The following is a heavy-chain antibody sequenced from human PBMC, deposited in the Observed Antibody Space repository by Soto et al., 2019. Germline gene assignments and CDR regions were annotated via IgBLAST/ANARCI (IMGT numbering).Heavy chain of an antibody. Sequence: QVQLVESGGGVVQPGRSLRLSCAASGFTFSSYGMHWVRQAPGKGLEWVAVIWYDGSNKYYADSVKGRFTISRDNSKNTLYLQMNSLRAEDTAVYYCAKLAGSITIFGYGMDVWGQGTTVTVSS. CDR3: AKLAGSITIFGYGMDV. CDR1: GFTFSSYG. D-gene: IGHD3-3*01. V-gene: IGHV3-33*06. CDR2: IWYDGSNK. J-gene: IGHJ6*02.